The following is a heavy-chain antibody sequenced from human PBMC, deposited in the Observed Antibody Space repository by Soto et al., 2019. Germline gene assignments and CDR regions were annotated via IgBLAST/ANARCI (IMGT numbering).Heavy chain of an antibody. Sequence: GESLKISCKGSGYSFTSYWIGWVLQMPWKGLERMGIIYPGDSDTRYSPSFQGQVTISADKSISTAYLQWSSLKASDTAMYYCARHAPRPDIVATPFYYYYYMDVWGKGTTVTVSS. D-gene: IGHD5-12*01. CDR3: ARHAPRPDIVATPFYYYYYMDV. CDR1: GYSFTSYW. CDR2: IYPGDSDT. J-gene: IGHJ6*03. V-gene: IGHV5-51*01.